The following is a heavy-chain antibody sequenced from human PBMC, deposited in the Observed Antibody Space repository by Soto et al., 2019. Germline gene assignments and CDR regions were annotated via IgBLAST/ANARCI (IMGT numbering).Heavy chain of an antibody. CDR3: ARHFFPSYGSSRYYYYGMDV. CDR1: GGSISSSSYY. J-gene: IGHJ6*02. CDR2: IYYSGST. D-gene: IGHD6-6*01. V-gene: IGHV4-39*01. Sequence: SDTLSLTCPVSGGSISSSSYYWGWIRQPPGKGLEWIGSIYYSGSTYYNPSLKSRVTISVDTSKNQFSLKLSSVTAADTAVYYCARHFFPSYGSSRYYYYGMDVWGQGTTVTVS.